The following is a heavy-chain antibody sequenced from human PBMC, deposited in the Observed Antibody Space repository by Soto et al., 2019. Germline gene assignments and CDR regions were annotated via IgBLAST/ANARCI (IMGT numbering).Heavy chain of an antibody. J-gene: IGHJ3*02. CDR2: IYYSGST. Sequence: PSETLSLTCTVSGGSINNNNYYWGWIRQPPGKGLEWIGNIYYSGSTYYNPSLKSRVTISVDTSKNQFSLRLSSVTAADTAVYYFERISKFDFWSGPDALDIWGQGTLVTVSS. V-gene: IGHV4-39*01. CDR3: ERISKFDFWSGPDALDI. D-gene: IGHD3-3*01. CDR1: GGSINNNNYY.